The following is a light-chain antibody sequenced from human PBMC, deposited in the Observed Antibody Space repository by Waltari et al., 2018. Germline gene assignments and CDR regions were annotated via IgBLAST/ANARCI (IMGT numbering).Light chain of an antibody. V-gene: IGLV2-23*01. CDR2: EAM. Sequence: HSALTQPASVTGSPGQSVTISCTGTSRDIGSFDLFSRFQQHPGKAPKLIIHEAMKRPSGVSSRYSGSKSGVTASLTISGLRADDEADYYCCAYAGNSVYVFGTGTKVTVL. CDR1: SRDIGSFDL. J-gene: IGLJ1*01. CDR3: CAYAGNSVYV.